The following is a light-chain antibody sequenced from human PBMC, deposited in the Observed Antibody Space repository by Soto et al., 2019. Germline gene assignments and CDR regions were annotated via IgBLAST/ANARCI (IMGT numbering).Light chain of an antibody. V-gene: IGLV2-14*01. CDR2: EVS. J-gene: IGLJ2*01. CDR1: SSDVGGYKY. CDR3: SSYRSSSTPYVV. Sequence: QSVLTQPASVSGSPGQSITISCTGTSSDVGGYKYVSWYQQNPVKAPKLMIYEVSNRPSGVSNRFSGSKSGNTASLTISGLQAEDEADYYCSSYRSSSTPYVVFGGGTKLTVL.